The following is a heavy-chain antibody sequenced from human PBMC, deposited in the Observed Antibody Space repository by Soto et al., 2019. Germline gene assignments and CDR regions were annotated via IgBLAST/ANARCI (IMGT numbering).Heavy chain of an antibody. D-gene: IGHD1-26*01. CDR3: ARDYVPGGSYYHRRDDY. V-gene: IGHV1-18*04. CDR2: ISAYNGNT. Sequence: ASVKVSCKASGYTFTSYGISWVRQAPGQGLEWMGWISAYNGNTNYAQKLQGRVTMTTDTSTSTAYMELRSLRSDDTAVYCCARDYVPGGSYYHRRDDYWGQGTLVTVSS. J-gene: IGHJ4*02. CDR1: GYTFTSYG.